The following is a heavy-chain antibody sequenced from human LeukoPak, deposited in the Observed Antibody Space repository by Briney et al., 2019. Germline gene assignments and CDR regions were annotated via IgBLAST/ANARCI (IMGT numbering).Heavy chain of an antibody. J-gene: IGHJ3*02. CDR2: INHSGST. CDR3: ARGRVVPASSI. V-gene: IGHV4-34*01. CDR1: GGSFSGYY. D-gene: IGHD2-2*01. Sequence: PSETLSLTCAVYGGSFSGYYRSWIRQPPGKGLEWIGEINHSGSTNYNPSLKSRVTISVDTSKNQFSLKLSSVTAADTAVYYCARGRVVPASSIWGQGTMVTVSS.